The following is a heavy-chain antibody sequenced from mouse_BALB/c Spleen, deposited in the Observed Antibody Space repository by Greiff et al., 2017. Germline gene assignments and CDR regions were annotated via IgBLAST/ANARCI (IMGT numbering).Heavy chain of an antibody. CDR2: IWGDGST. D-gene: IGHD2-1*01. V-gene: IGHV2-6-7*01. CDR3: AKDGYYGNSYAMDY. J-gene: IGHJ4*01. CDR1: GFSLTGYG. Sequence: QVQLKESGPGLVAPSQSLSITCTVSGFSLTGYGVNWVRQPPGKGLEWLGMIWGDGSTDYNSALKSRLSISKDNSKSQVFLKMNSLQADDTAIYYCAKDGYYGNSYAMDYWGQGTSVTVSS.